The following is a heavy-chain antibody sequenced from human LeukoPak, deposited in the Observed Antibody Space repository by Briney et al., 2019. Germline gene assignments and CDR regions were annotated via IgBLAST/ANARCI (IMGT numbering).Heavy chain of an antibody. CDR1: GFTLSDAW. D-gene: IGHD3-22*01. V-gene: IGHV3-15*01. J-gene: IGHJ4*02. Sequence: GGSLRLSCAASGFTLSDAWMNWVRQAPGKGLEWVGRIKSRTDGGTKDYAAPVKGRFTISRDDSKNTLYLQMNSLRAEDTAVYYCARESDYYDSSGYYNLFDYWGQGTLVTVSS. CDR3: ARESDYYDSSGYYNLFDY. CDR2: IKSRTDGGTK.